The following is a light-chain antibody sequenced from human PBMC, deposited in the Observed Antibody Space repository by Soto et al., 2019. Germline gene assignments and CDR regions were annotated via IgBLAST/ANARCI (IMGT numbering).Light chain of an antibody. Sequence: EIVLTQSPGTLSLSPGERPTLSCRARQSFRSTYLAWYQQKPGHAPRLLIHGASSRATGIPDRFSGSGSGTDFTLTISRLEPEDFAVYYCQYYSSSLSITFGQGTRLDIK. CDR3: QYYSSSLSIT. CDR1: QSFRSTY. J-gene: IGKJ5*01. CDR2: GAS. V-gene: IGKV3-20*01.